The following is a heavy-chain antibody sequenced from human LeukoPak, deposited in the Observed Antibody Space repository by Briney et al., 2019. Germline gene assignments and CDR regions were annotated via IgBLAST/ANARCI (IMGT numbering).Heavy chain of an antibody. J-gene: IGHJ4*02. Sequence: SETLSLTCAVYGGSFSGYYWSWIRQPPGKGLEWIGEINHSASTNYNPSLKSRVTISVDTSKNQFSLKLSSVTAADTAVYYCARGGYSGYGKPFDYWGQGTLVTVSS. CDR3: ARGGYSGYGKPFDY. CDR2: INHSAST. D-gene: IGHD5-12*01. V-gene: IGHV4-34*01. CDR1: GGSFSGYY.